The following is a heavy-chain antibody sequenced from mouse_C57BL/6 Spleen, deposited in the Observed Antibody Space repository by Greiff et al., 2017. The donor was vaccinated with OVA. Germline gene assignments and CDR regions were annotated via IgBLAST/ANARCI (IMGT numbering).Heavy chain of an antibody. CDR1: GFTFSSYA. Sequence: EVQRVESGGGLVKPGGSLKLSCAASGFTFSSYAMSWVRQTPEKRLEWVATISDGGSYTYYPDNVKGRFTISRDNAKNNLYLQMSHLKSEDTAMYYCARVGLPDYYAMDYWGQGTSVTVSS. CDR3: ARVGLPDYYAMDY. J-gene: IGHJ4*01. V-gene: IGHV5-4*01. D-gene: IGHD2-10*01. CDR2: ISDGGSYT.